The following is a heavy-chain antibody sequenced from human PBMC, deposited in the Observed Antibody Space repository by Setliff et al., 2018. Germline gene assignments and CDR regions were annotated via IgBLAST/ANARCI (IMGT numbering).Heavy chain of an antibody. D-gene: IGHD3-9*01. CDR3: ARTLYDYDILTGPGYYFDY. Sequence: SETLSLTCTVSGGSIGSSSYYWGWIRQPPGKGLEWIGSIYYSGSTYYNPSLKSRVTISVDTSKNQFSLKLSSVTAADTAVYYCARTLYDYDILTGPGYYFDYWGQGTLVTVSS. CDR1: GGSIGSSSYY. J-gene: IGHJ4*02. CDR2: IYYSGST. V-gene: IGHV4-39*07.